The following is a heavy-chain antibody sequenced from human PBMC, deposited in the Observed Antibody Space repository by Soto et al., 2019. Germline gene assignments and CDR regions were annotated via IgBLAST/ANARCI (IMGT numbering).Heavy chain of an antibody. CDR1: GYTFTSYG. CDR3: ARVDCGSDHCYLIDF. D-gene: IGHD2-21*01. V-gene: IGHV1-18*01. Sequence: ASVKVSCKASGYTFTSYGISWVRQAPGQGLEWMGWISAYNGNTKYAQRLQGRVTITTDTSASTAYMELSSLNSEDTAIYYCARVDCGSDHCYLIDFWGQGTLVTVS. J-gene: IGHJ4*02. CDR2: ISAYNGNT.